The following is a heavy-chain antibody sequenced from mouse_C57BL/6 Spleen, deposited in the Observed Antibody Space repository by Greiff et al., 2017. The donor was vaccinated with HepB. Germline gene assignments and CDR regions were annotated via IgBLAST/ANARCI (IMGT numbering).Heavy chain of an antibody. V-gene: IGHV5-4*01. CDR3: ARDGYYYGSRFAY. CDR1: GFTFSSYA. Sequence: EVMLVESGGGLVKPGGSLKLSCAASGFTFSSYAMSRVRQTPEKRLEWVATISDGGSYTYYPDNVKGRFTISRDNAKNNLYLQMSHLKSEDTAMYYCARDGYYYGSRFAYWGQGTLVTVSA. D-gene: IGHD1-1*01. CDR2: ISDGGSYT. J-gene: IGHJ3*01.